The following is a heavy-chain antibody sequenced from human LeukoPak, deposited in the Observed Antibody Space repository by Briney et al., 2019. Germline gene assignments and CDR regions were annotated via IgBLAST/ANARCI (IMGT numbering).Heavy chain of an antibody. Sequence: PSETLSLTCTVSGGSISRYYWSWIRQPPGKGLEWIAYIYSIATTNSTPSLKCPVPISVDTSKNQFSLKLSSVTAADTAVYYCARDGYYGSGSYLNWGQGALVTVSS. CDR1: GGSISRYY. V-gene: IGHV4-59*01. CDR3: ARDGYYGSGSYLN. CDR2: IYSIATT. J-gene: IGHJ4*02. D-gene: IGHD3-10*01.